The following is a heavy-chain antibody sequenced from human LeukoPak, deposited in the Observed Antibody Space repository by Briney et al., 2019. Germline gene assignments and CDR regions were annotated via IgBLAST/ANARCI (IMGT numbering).Heavy chain of an antibody. D-gene: IGHD2-15*01. CDR2: ISNDGSNK. J-gene: IGHJ6*02. Sequence: PGGSLRLSCAASGFTFSSYAMSWVRQAPGKGLEWVAVISNDGSNKYYADSVKGRFTISRDNSKNTLYLQMKSLRAEDTAVYYCARDSRGYCSGGSCYYYGMDVWGQGTTVTVSS. CDR3: ARDSRGYCSGGSCYYYGMDV. V-gene: IGHV3-30-3*01. CDR1: GFTFSSYA.